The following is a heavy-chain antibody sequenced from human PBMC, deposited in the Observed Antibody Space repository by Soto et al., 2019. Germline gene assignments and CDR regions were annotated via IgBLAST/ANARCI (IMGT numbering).Heavy chain of an antibody. CDR3: ATRDPGHY. J-gene: IGHJ4*02. CDR2: ISPDGGRT. CDR1: ADTFTTYY. V-gene: IGHV1-46*01. Sequence: KVSCKAPADTFTTYYMHWVRQAPGQGLEWMGIISPDGGRTSYAQKFQGRVTMTRDTSTSTVYMELSSLRSEDTAVYYCATRDPGHYWGQGTLVTVSS.